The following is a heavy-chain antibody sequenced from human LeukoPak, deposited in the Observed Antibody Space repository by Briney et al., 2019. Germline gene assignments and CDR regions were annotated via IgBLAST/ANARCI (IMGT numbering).Heavy chain of an antibody. CDR1: GFTFDDYG. CDR3: ASGTILRDAFDI. J-gene: IGHJ3*02. Sequence: GGSLRLSCEASGFTFDDYGMSWVRQAPGKGLEWVSGINWNGGSTDYADSVKGRFTISRDNAKNSLYLQMNSLRAEDTAVYYCASGTILRDAFDIWGQGTMVTVSS. CDR2: INWNGGST. D-gene: IGHD3-3*01. V-gene: IGHV3-20*04.